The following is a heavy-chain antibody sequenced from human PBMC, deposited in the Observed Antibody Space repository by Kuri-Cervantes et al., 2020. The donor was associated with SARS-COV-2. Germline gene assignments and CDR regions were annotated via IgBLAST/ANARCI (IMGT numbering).Heavy chain of an antibody. V-gene: IGHV4-59*01. D-gene: IGHD5-24*01. Sequence: SETLSLTCTVSGGSISSYYWSWIRQPPGKGLEWIGYIYYSGSTNYNPSLKSRVTISVDTSKNQFSLKLSSVTAADTAVYYCASRVSIGEMATTHYYYYGMDVWGQGTTVTVSS. CDR3: ASRVSIGEMATTHYYYYGMDV. J-gene: IGHJ6*02. CDR2: IYYSGST. CDR1: GGSISSYY.